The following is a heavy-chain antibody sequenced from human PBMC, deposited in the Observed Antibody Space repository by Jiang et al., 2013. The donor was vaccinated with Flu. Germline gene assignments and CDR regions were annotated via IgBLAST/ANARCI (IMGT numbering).Heavy chain of an antibody. Sequence: SGAEVKKPGASVKISCKGQGYPFSDFELNWVRLATGQGLEWMGYMNPKIGRTGYVQKFRGRVTMTWDTSTSTAYMELTSLRPEDAAIYFCARARRLGEVEIDYWGQGTQLTVSS. CDR1: GYPFSDFE. J-gene: IGHJ4*02. CDR2: MNPKIGRT. V-gene: IGHV1-8*02. CDR3: ARARRLGEVEIDY. D-gene: IGHD3-16*01.